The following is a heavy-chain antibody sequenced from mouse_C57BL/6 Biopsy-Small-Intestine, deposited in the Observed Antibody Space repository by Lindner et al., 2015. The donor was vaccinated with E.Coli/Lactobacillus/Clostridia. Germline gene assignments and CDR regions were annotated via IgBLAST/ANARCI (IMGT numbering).Heavy chain of an antibody. J-gene: IGHJ1*03. CDR1: GLTFSSYA. CDR3: ARGSSSYLHWYFDV. D-gene: IGHD1-1*01. CDR2: ISDGGSYT. V-gene: IGHV5-4*01. Sequence: VQLQESGGGLVKPGGSLKLSCAASGLTFSSYAMSWVRQTPEKRLEWVATISDGGSYTYYPDNVKGRFTISRDNAKNNLYLQMSHLKSEDTAMYYCARGSSSYLHWYFDVWGTGTTVTVSS.